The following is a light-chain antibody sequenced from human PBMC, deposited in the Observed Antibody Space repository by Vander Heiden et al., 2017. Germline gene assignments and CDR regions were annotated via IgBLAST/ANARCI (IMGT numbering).Light chain of an antibody. CDR2: GAS. V-gene: IGKV3-15*01. J-gene: IGKJ2*02. Sequence: EIVMTQSPATLSVSPGERATISCRAGQSVRSSLAWYQQKPGQAPRLLVFGASTRATGIPARFSGSGSGTEFTLTISSLQSEDFAVYYCQQYHNWRRTFGQGTKLENK. CDR1: QSVRSS. CDR3: QQYHNWRRT.